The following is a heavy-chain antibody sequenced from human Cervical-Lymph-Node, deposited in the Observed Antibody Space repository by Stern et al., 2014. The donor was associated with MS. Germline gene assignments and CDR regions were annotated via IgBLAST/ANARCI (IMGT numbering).Heavy chain of an antibody. CDR2: INHSGST. CDR3: AKQWLGYDAFDI. V-gene: IGHV4-34*01. CDR1: GGSFSGSS. Sequence: QVQLQQWGAGLLQPSEPLTLSCAASGGSFSGSSWSWIRQPPGKGLEWIGEINHSGSTNYNPSLKGGVTIPGATAKNQFSLKLSSVTAADTAVYYCAKQWLGYDAFDIWGQGTMVTVSS. D-gene: IGHD5-12*01. J-gene: IGHJ3*02.